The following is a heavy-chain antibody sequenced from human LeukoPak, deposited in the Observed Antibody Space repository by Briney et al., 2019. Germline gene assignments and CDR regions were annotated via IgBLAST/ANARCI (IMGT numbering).Heavy chain of an antibody. CDR1: NSSISNYY. CDR3: ARRGAVYGGNDFDY. CDR2: IYYSGST. J-gene: IGHJ4*02. Sequence: SETLSLTCTVSNSSISNYYWSCIRQTTGKGLEWIGFIYYSGSTNYNPSLKSRVTMSVDTSKNQFSLKLSSVTASDTAVYYCARRGAVYGGNDFDYWGQGTLVTVSS. D-gene: IGHD4/OR15-4a*01. V-gene: IGHV4-59*08.